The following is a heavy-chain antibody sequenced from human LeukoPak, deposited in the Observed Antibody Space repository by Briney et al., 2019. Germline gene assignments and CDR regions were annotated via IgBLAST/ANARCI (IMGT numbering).Heavy chain of an antibody. V-gene: IGHV3-11*04. J-gene: IGHJ4*02. Sequence: TGGSLRLSCAASGFTFSDYYMTWIRQAPGKGLEWVSYISSSGFTIYYTDSVKGRFTISRDNTKKSLFPQMNSLRAEDTAVYYCARDPSYSENLDYWGQGTLVTVSS. CDR1: GFTFSDYY. CDR3: ARDPSYSENLDY. D-gene: IGHD1-26*01. CDR2: ISSSGFTI.